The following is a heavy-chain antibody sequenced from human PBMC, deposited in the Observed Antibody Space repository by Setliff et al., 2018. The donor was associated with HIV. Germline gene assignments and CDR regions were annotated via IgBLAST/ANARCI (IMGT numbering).Heavy chain of an antibody. CDR3: ARESPMIVVASTTFDY. CDR1: GYTFTSYA. J-gene: IGHJ4*02. V-gene: IGHV7-4-1*02. Sequence: ASVKVSCKASGYTFTSYALNWVRQAPGQGLEWMGLINTNTGNPTYAQGFTGRFVFSLDTSVTTAYLQISSLKADDTAVYYCARESPMIVVASTTFDYWGQGTLVTVSS. CDR2: INTNTGNP. D-gene: IGHD3-22*01.